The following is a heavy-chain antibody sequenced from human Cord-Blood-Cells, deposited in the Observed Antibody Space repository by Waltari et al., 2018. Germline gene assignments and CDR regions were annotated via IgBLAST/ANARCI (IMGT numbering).Heavy chain of an antibody. D-gene: IGHD7-27*01. CDR2: INPNSGCT. J-gene: IGHJ4*02. V-gene: IGHV1-2*02. Sequence: QVQLVQSGAEVKKPGASVKVSCKASGYTFTGYYLAWVRQAPGPWLEWMGWINPNSGCTNYAQKVQGRVTMTRDTSISTAYMELSRLRSDDTAVYYCARDIWGLSSDYWGQGTLVTVSS. CDR1: GYTFTGYY. CDR3: ARDIWGLSSDY.